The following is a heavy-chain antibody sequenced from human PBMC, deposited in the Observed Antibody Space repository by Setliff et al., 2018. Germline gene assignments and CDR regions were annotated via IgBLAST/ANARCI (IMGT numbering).Heavy chain of an antibody. Sequence: PGGSLRLSCSGSGFNFSNYEINWVRQAPGKGLEWISYISSIGRLIHYADSVKGRFTVFRGNAGNTVYVQMGSLRPEDTAVYYCARGGRYSSSSLDYWGQGTLVTVSS. CDR1: GFNFSNYE. CDR2: ISSIGRLI. V-gene: IGHV3-48*03. J-gene: IGHJ4*02. D-gene: IGHD6-6*01. CDR3: ARGGRYSSSSLDY.